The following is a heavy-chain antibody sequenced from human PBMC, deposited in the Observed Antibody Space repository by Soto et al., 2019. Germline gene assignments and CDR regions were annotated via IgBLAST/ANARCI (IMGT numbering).Heavy chain of an antibody. CDR1: GGSISSYY. CDR3: ARSWGYYFDY. Sequence: QVQLQESGPGLVKPSETLSLTCTVSGGSISSYYWSWIRQPPGKGLEWIGYIYYSGSTNYNPSLKSRVTISVDTSKNQFSLKLSSVTAAAPAVYYCARSWGYYFDYWGQGTLVTVSS. V-gene: IGHV4-59*01. CDR2: IYYSGST. J-gene: IGHJ4*02. D-gene: IGHD3-16*01.